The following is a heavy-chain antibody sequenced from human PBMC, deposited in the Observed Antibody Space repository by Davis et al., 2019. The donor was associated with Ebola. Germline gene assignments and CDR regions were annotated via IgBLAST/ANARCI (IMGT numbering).Heavy chain of an antibody. CDR3: ATVTEGPYYFDY. CDR1: GGSFSGYY. CDR2: INHSGST. Sequence: MPSETLSLTCAVSGGSFSGYYWSWIRQPPGKGLEWIGEINHSGSTNYNPSLKSRVTISVDTSKNQFSLKLSSVTAADTAVYYCATVTEGPYYFDYWGQGTLVTVSS. V-gene: IGHV4-34*01. J-gene: IGHJ4*02.